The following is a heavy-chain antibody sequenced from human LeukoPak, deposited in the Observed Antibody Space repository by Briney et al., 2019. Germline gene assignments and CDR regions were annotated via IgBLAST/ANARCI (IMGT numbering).Heavy chain of an antibody. CDR2: IYYSGST. V-gene: IGHV4-59*01. CDR3: AREGGTVLGFDY. J-gene: IGHJ4*02. D-gene: IGHD2-15*01. Sequence: SETLSLTCTVSGGSISSYYWSWIRQPPGKGLEWIGYIYYSGSTNYNPSLKSRVTISVDTSKNQFSLKLSSVTAADTAVYYCAREGGTVLGFDYWGQGTLVTVSS. CDR1: GGSISSYY.